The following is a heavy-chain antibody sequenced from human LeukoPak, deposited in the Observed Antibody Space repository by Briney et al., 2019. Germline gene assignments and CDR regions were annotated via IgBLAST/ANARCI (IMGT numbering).Heavy chain of an antibody. CDR1: GFTFNYYA. CDR2: ISWASGSL. J-gene: IGHJ3*01. Sequence: GGSLRLSCAASGFTFNYYAMSWVRQAPGKGLEWVSGISWASGSLAYADSVKGRFTVSRDNAKNSLYLQMNSLRSEDMALYYCAKDRQKGSSLTAAGDAFDVWGHGTMVIVSS. D-gene: IGHD6-13*01. CDR3: AKDRQKGSSLTAAGDAFDV. V-gene: IGHV3-9*03.